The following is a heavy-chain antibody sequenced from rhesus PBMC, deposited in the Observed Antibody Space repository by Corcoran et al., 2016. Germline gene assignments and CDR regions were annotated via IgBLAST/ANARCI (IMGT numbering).Heavy chain of an antibody. CDR2: VVDDGSEK. J-gene: IGHJ4*01. Sequence: EVQLVESGGGLVQPGGSLRLSCAASGCPFSLTRMTWIRQARGKRLDWVADVVDDGSEKNYIDAVKGRFTISRDNAKNSLYLQMNSLRVEDTAVYYCVREGNGWDFDYWGQGVQVTVSS. V-gene: IGHV3S35*01. D-gene: IGHD6-31*01. CDR1: GCPFSLTR. CDR3: VREGNGWDFDY.